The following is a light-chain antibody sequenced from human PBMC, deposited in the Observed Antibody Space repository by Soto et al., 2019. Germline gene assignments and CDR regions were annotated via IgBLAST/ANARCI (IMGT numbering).Light chain of an antibody. CDR2: DAC. J-gene: IGKJ1*01. CDR1: QSIRYW. CDR3: QHYSIYSEA. V-gene: IGKV1-5*03. Sequence: DIQITQFSSTLSPSLGDSATITCRAIQSIRYWLAWLQQKAGKAPKLLIYDACRLESGVPSRMSGSGSGTEFTLTISSLQPDDFAADYCQHYSIYSEAFGQGTKVDI.